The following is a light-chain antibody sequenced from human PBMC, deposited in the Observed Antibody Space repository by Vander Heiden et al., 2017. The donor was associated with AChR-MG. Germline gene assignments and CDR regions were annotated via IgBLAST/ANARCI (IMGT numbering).Light chain of an antibody. V-gene: IGKV2-28*01. CDR1: QSILHSNGYNY. CDR3: MQALQTSWT. J-gene: IGKJ1*01. Sequence: DIVMTQSPLSLPVTPGEPASISCRSSQSILHSNGYNYLDWYLQKPGQSPQLLIYLGSNRASGVPDRFSGSGSGTDFTLKISTVEAEDVGVYYCMQALQTSWTFGQGTKVEIK. CDR2: LGS.